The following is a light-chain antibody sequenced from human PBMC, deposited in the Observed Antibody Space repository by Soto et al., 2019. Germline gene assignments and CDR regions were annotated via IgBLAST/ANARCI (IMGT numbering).Light chain of an antibody. V-gene: IGKV3-15*01. CDR2: GAS. CDR3: QQYNSWPWT. Sequence: IVMTQSPATLSVSPWERATLSCRASQSVSSNLAWYQQKPGQAPRLLIYGASTRATGIPARFSGSGSGTEFTLTISSLQSEDFEVYHCQQYNSWPWTFGQGTKVDIK. J-gene: IGKJ1*01. CDR1: QSVSSN.